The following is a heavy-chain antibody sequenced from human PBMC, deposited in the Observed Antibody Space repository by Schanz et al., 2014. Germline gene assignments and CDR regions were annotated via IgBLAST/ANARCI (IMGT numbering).Heavy chain of an antibody. CDR2: IYSRGSS. D-gene: IGHD3-10*01. CDR1: GGSFSGYY. CDR3: ALREKPYGPFAS. V-gene: IGHV4-59*10. Sequence: QVQLQQWGAGLLKPSETLSLTCGVFGGSFSGYYWSWIRQPPGKGLEWIGRIYSRGSSTYNPSLKRRATISKDSSNTQFPLMLNSVTAADTAVYYCALREKPYGPFASWGQGALVTVSS. J-gene: IGHJ4*02.